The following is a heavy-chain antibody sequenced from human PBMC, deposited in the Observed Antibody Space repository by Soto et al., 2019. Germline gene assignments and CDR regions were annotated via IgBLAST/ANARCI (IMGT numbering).Heavy chain of an antibody. J-gene: IGHJ4*02. CDR3: ARGAPGLAVDY. CDR2: IYYSGST. CDR1: EGYISDFC. D-gene: IGHD3-9*01. Sequence: SELKLHPWTVSEGYISDFCWSRIRQPPGKGLEWIGYIYYSGSTNYNPSLKSRVTMSLDTSRNQFSLRLSSLTAADTAVYYCARGAPGLAVDYWGQGTLVPVSS. V-gene: IGHV4-59*01.